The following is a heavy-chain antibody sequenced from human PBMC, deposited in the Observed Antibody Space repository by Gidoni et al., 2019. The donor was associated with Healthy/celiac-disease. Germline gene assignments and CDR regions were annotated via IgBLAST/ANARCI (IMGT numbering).Heavy chain of an antibody. CDR2: SSGSSGRT. J-gene: IGHJ4*02. D-gene: IGHD5-12*01. CDR3: AKDARWLQFYFDY. V-gene: IGHV3-23*01. Sequence: EVQLLESGGGLVQPGGSLRLSCAASGFTFSRYAMSWVRQAPGKGLEGVSASSGSSGRTYYEESGKGRFTNYRDNTKNTLYHQMNSQRAEDTAVYYCAKDARWLQFYFDYWGQGTLVTVSS. CDR1: GFTFSRYA.